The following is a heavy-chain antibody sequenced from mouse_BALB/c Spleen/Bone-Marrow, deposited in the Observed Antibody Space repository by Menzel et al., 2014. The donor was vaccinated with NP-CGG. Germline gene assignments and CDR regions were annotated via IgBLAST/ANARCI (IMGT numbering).Heavy chain of an antibody. Sequence: GAELVKPGASVKLSCKASGYTFTSYWMHWVKQRPGQGLEWIGEINPSNGRTNYNEKFKSKATLTVDKSSSTAYMQLSSLTSEDSAVYYCARTYFDYWGQGTTLTVSS. CDR1: GYTFTSYW. V-gene: IGHV1S81*02. J-gene: IGHJ2*01. CDR3: ARTYFDY. CDR2: INPSNGRT.